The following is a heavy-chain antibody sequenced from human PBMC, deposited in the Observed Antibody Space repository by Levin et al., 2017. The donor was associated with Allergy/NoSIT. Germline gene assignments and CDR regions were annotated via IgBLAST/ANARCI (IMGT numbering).Heavy chain of an antibody. CDR2: ISYDGSNK. CDR1: GFTFSSYG. D-gene: IGHD6-25*01. CDR3: AKDSGYGDLGY. V-gene: IGHV3-30*18. J-gene: IGHJ4*02. Sequence: GGSLRLSCAASGFTFSSYGMHWVRQAPGKGLEWVAVISYDGSNKYYADSVKGRFTISRDNSKNTLYLQMNSLRAEDTAVYYCAKDSGYGDLGYWGQGTLVTVSS.